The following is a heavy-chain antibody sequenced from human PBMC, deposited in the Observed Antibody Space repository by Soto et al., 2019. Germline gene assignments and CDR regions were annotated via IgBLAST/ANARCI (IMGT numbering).Heavy chain of an antibody. V-gene: IGHV3-23*01. CDR1: GFTFSSYA. J-gene: IGHJ5*02. CDR3: AKGEMIVVVIGFDP. Sequence: GGSLKLSCAASGFTFSSYAMSWVRQAPGKGLEWVSVISGSGGSTYYADSVKGRFTISRDNSKNTLYLQMNSLRAEDTAVYYCAKGEMIVVVIGFDPWGQGTLVTVSS. CDR2: ISGSGGST. D-gene: IGHD3-22*01.